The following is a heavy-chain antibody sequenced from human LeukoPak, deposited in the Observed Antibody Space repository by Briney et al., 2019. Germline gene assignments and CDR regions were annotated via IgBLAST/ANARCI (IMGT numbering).Heavy chain of an antibody. CDR2: ISDSGGAT. Sequence: GGSLRLSCAASRFTFSTYTMSWVRQAPGKGLQWVSSISDSGGATFYADSLRGRFTISRDNAKNSLYLQMNSLTAEDTAVYYCVRGGRRDYWGQGTLVTVSS. CDR3: VRGGRRDY. CDR1: RFTFSTYT. J-gene: IGHJ4*02. D-gene: IGHD2-15*01. V-gene: IGHV3-21*01.